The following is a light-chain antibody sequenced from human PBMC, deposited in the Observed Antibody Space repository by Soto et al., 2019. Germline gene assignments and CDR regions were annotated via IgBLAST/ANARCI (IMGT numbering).Light chain of an antibody. Sequence: EIVMTQSPLSLPVTPGEPASISCRSSQSLLHSNGYNYLDWYLQKPGQSPQLLIYLGSNRASGVPDRFSGSGSGTDFKLKISRVEAEDVGVYYCMQALPTLFTFGPGTKVDIK. CDR2: LGS. V-gene: IGKV2-28*01. CDR1: QSLLHSNGYNY. CDR3: MQALPTLFT. J-gene: IGKJ3*01.